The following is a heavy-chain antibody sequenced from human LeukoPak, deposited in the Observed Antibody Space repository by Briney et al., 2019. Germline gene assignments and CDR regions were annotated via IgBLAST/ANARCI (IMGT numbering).Heavy chain of an antibody. Sequence: SETLSLTCTVSGGSISSYYWSWIRQPPGKGLEWIGYIYYSGSTNYDPSLKGRVTISVDTSKNQISLKLSSVTAADTAVYYCARDGQDPIRGGDAFDIWGQGTMVTVSS. V-gene: IGHV4-59*01. D-gene: IGHD3-10*01. J-gene: IGHJ3*02. CDR2: IYYSGST. CDR1: GGSISSYY. CDR3: ARDGQDPIRGGDAFDI.